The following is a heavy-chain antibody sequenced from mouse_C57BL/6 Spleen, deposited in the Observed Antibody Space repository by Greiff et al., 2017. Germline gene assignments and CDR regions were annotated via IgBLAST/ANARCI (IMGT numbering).Heavy chain of an antibody. CDR2: IYPGDGDT. Sequence: VMLVESGPELVKPGASVKISCKASGYAFSSSWMNWVKQRPGKGLEWIGRIYPGDGDTNYNGKFKGKATLTADKSSSTAYMQLSSLTSEDSAVYFCARIDYYGSSNYYAMDYWGQGTSVTVSS. J-gene: IGHJ4*01. CDR1: GYAFSSSW. D-gene: IGHD1-1*01. CDR3: ARIDYYGSSNYYAMDY. V-gene: IGHV1-82*01.